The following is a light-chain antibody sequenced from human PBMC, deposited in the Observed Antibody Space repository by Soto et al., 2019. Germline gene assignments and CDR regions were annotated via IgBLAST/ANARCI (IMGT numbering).Light chain of an antibody. CDR2: TNV. V-gene: IGLV1-40*01. J-gene: IGLJ1*01. Sequence: QSVLTQPPSVSGAPGQRVSISCTGSSSNIGAGSDVHWYQQLPRTAPKLLIFTNVNRPSGVPDRFSGSQSGTSASLAIAGLQAEDEADYSCLSDYSSRNAVYVFGTGTNLTVL. CDR1: SSNIGAGSD. CDR3: LSDYSSRNAVYV.